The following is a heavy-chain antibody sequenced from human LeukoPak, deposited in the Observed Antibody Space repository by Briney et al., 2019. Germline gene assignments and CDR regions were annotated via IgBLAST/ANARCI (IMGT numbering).Heavy chain of an antibody. CDR1: GGSFSGYY. J-gene: IGHJ5*02. CDR2: INHSGST. V-gene: IGHV4-34*01. Sequence: SVTLSLTCAVYGGSFSGYYWSWIRQPPGKGLEWIGEINHSGSTNYNPSLKSRVTISVDTSKNQFSLKLSSVTAADTAVYYCARGRFGYCSSTSCYGIDPWGQGTLVTVSS. CDR3: ARGRFGYCSSTSCYGIDP. D-gene: IGHD2-2*03.